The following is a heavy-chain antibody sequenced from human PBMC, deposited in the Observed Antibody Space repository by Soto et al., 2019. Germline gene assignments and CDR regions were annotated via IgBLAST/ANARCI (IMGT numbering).Heavy chain of an antibody. CDR1: GGTFSSYA. CDR2: IIPIFGTA. V-gene: IGHV1-69*01. J-gene: IGHJ6*02. Sequence: QVQLVQSGAEVKNPGSSVKVSCKASGGTFSSYAISWVRQAPGQGLEWMGGIIPIFGTANYAQKFQGRVTITADESTSTAYMELSSLRSEDTAVYYCARDRYYGSGSYYNTPYYYGMDVWGQGTTVTVSS. D-gene: IGHD3-10*01. CDR3: ARDRYYGSGSYYNTPYYYGMDV.